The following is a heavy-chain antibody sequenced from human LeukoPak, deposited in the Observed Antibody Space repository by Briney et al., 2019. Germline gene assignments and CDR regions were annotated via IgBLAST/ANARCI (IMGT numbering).Heavy chain of an antibody. Sequence: PGGSLRLSCAASGFTFSTAWMSWVRQAPGKGLEWVGRIKSKSDGGTTDYAAPVKGRFTISRGDSKATLYLQINSLKTEDTAVYYCTTLRYCSNTSCPIQQYFYYGVDVWGQGTTITVSS. CDR1: GFTFSTAW. CDR3: TTLRYCSNTSCPIQQYFYYGVDV. D-gene: IGHD2-2*01. J-gene: IGHJ6*02. V-gene: IGHV3-15*01. CDR2: IKSKSDGGTT.